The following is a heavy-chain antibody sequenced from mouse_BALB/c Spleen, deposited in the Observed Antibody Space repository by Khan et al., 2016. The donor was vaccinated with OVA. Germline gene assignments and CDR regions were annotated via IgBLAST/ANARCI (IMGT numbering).Heavy chain of an antibody. Sequence: LVKTGTSVKISCKASGYSFTGYYIHWVKQSHGKSLEWIGYISCYNGGTGYNQKFKGKATFTADTSSSTAYMRFNSLTSEDSAVYYGARGNRGYGYAMDFWGQGTSDTVSS. CDR1: GYSFTGYY. CDR3: ARGNRGYGYAMDF. V-gene: IGHV1S34*01. J-gene: IGHJ4*01. CDR2: ISCYNGGT. D-gene: IGHD2-14*01.